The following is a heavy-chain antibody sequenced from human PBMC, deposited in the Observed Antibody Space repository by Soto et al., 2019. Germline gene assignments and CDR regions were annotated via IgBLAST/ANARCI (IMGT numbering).Heavy chain of an antibody. V-gene: IGHV3-23*01. CDR3: AKDLGSSSGWYFDY. Sequence: PGGSLRLSCAASGFTFSSYAMNWVRQAPGKGLEWVSAIRGSGGSTYYADSVKGRFTISKDNSKNTLSLQMNSLRAEDTAIYYCAKDLGSSSGWYFDYWGPGTLVTVSS. D-gene: IGHD3-22*01. CDR1: GFTFSSYA. J-gene: IGHJ4*02. CDR2: IRGSGGST.